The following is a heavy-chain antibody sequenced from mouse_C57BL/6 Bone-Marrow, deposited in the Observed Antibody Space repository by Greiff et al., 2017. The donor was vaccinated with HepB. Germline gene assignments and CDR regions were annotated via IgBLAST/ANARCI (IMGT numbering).Heavy chain of an antibody. CDR2: INYDGSST. D-gene: IGHD4-1*01. CDR1: GFTFSDYY. CDR3: AREAETGRGFAY. Sequence: DVQLVESEGGLVQPGSSMKLSCTASGFTFSDYYMAWVRQVPEKGLEWVANINYDGSSTYYLDSLKSRFIISRDNAKNILYLQMSSLKSEDTATYYCAREAETGRGFAYWGQGTLVTVSA. J-gene: IGHJ3*01. V-gene: IGHV5-16*01.